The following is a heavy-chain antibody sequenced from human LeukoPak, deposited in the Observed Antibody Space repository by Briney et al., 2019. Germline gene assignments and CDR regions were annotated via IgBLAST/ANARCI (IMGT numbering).Heavy chain of an antibody. CDR3: AKDKGYGSGSSDAFDI. J-gene: IGHJ3*02. CDR2: MYSGGST. V-gene: IGHV3-53*05. CDR1: GFTVSSNY. D-gene: IGHD3-10*01. Sequence: PGGSLRLSCAASGFTVSSNYMSWVRQAPGKGLEWVSVMYSGGSTYYADSVKGRFTISRDNAKNSLYLQMNSLRAEDTALYYCAKDKGYGSGSSDAFDIWGQGTMVTVSS.